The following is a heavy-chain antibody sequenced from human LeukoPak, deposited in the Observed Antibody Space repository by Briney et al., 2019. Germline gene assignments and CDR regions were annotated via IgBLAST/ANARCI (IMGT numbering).Heavy chain of an antibody. V-gene: IGHV4-34*01. CDR2: INHSGST. Sequence: SETLSLTCAVYGGSFSGYYWSWIRQPPGKGLEWIGEINHSGSTNYNPSLKSRVTISVDTSKNQFSLKLSSVTAADTAVYYCARGRCYYDSSGLVYWGQGTLVTVFS. CDR1: GGSFSGYY. J-gene: IGHJ4*02. CDR3: ARGRCYYDSSGLVY. D-gene: IGHD3-22*01.